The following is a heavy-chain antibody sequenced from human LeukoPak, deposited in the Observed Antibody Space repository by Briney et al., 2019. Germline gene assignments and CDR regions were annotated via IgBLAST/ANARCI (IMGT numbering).Heavy chain of an antibody. V-gene: IGHV1-69*01. D-gene: IGHD3-10*01. J-gene: IGHJ6*04. CDR1: GGTFSSYA. Sequence: SVKVSCKASGGTFSSYAISWVRQAPGQGLEWMGGIIPIFGTANYAQKFQGRVTITADESTSTAYMELSSLRSEDTAVYYCARVTMVRGAKGYYYGMDVWGKGTPVTVSS. CDR2: IIPIFGTA. CDR3: ARVTMVRGAKGYYYGMDV.